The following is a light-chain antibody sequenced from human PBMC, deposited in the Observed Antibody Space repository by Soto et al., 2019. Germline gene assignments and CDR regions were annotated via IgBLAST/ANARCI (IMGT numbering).Light chain of an antibody. CDR1: QSISSW. Sequence: IQMTQSPSTLSASVGDRVTITCRASQSISSWLAWYQQKPGKAPKLLIYDASSLESGVPSRLSGSGSGTEFTLTISSLQPHDFATYYCQQYNSYSPKTFGQGTKVDIK. V-gene: IGKV1-5*01. CDR2: DAS. CDR3: QQYNSYSPKT. J-gene: IGKJ1*01.